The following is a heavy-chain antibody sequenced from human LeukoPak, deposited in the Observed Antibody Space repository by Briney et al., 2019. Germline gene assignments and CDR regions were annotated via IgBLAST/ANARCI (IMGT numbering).Heavy chain of an antibody. J-gene: IGHJ4*02. D-gene: IGHD3-22*01. V-gene: IGHV1-18*01. CDR3: ARRGVYYYDSSGRANYYFDF. CDR2: ISGYNGKT. Sequence: GASVTVSCKASGYTFTSYGISWVRQAPGQGLEWMGWISGYNGKTNYAQKFQGRVTMTTDTSTNTAYMDLRSLRSDDTAIYYCARRGVYYYDSSGRANYYFDFWGQGTLVTVSS. CDR1: GYTFTSYG.